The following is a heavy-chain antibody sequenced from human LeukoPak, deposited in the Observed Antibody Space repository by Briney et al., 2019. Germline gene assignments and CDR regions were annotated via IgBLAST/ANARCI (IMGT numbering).Heavy chain of an antibody. CDR1: GYTFTSYG. CDR3: ARDSYKAAQNYYYYYMDV. J-gene: IGHJ6*03. Sequence: GASVKVSCKASGYTFTSYGISWVRQAPGQGLEWMGWISAYNGNTNYAQKLQGRVTMTTDTSTSTAYMELRSLRSDDTAVYYCARDSYKAAQNYYYYYMDVWGKGTTVIVSS. V-gene: IGHV1-18*01. D-gene: IGHD6-13*01. CDR2: ISAYNGNT.